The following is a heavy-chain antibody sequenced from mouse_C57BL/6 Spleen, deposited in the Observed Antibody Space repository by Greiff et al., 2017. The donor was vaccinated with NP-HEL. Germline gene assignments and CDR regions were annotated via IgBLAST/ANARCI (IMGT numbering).Heavy chain of an antibody. CDR1: GYTFTNYW. CDR2: IYPGGGYT. D-gene: IGHD1-1*01. Sequence: VQLQQSGAELVRPGTSVKMSCKASGYTFTNYWIGWAKQRPGHGLEWIGDIYPGGGYTNYNEKFKGKATLTADKSSSTAYMQFSSLTSEDSAIYYCARSPITTVVAYYFDYWGQGTTLTVSS. J-gene: IGHJ2*01. V-gene: IGHV1-63*01. CDR3: ARSPITTVVAYYFDY.